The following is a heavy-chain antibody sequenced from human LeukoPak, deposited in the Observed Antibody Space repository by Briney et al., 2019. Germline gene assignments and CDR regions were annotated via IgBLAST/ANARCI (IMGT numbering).Heavy chain of an antibody. D-gene: IGHD2-21*02. CDR1: GGSISSSSYY. CDR2: SYYSGST. J-gene: IGHJ4*02. CDR3: AIYGVTRGE. Sequence: SETLSLTCTVSGGSISSSSYYWGWIRQPRGKGLEWIGSSYYSGSTYYNPSLKSRVTISVDTSKNQYSLKLSSVTAADTAVYYCAIYGVTRGEWGQGTLVTVSS. V-gene: IGHV4-39*01.